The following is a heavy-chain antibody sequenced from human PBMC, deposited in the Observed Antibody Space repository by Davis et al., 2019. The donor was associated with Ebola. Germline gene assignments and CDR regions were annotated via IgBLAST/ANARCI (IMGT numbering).Heavy chain of an antibody. Sequence: HTGGSLRLSCAGSGFTFGAHAMHWVRQAPGKGLEWVARVTGDGNTFYADSVKDRVTISRDNAKSTLYLQMSSLRVEDTAVYYCARGVNRACFDDWGQGTLVTVSS. CDR2: VTGDGNT. J-gene: IGHJ4*02. CDR1: GFTFGAHA. V-gene: IGHV3-74*01. CDR3: ARGVNRACFDD. D-gene: IGHD3-10*01.